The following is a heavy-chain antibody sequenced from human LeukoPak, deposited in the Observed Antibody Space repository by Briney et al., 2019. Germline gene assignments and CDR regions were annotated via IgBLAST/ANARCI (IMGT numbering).Heavy chain of an antibody. J-gene: IGHJ3*02. V-gene: IGHV3-74*01. CDR3: ARDWVTTGARAFDI. D-gene: IGHD4-17*01. CDR2: LHSDGSSR. Sequence: GRCLRLSCTASGFTFSSSWMHWVRQAPGKGLVWVSRLHSDGSSRSYVDSVKGRFTISRDNAKNTLYLQMNSLRAEDTAVYYCARDWVTTGARAFDIWGQGTMVTVSS. CDR1: GFTFSSSW.